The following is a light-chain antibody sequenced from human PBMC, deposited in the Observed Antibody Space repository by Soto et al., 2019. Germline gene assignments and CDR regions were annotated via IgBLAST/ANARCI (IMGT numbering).Light chain of an antibody. Sequence: QSVLTQPPSASGTPGQRVTISCSGSSSNIGSNFIYWYQQLPGTAPKLLIYRNNDRRSGVPDRFSGSKSGTSASLAISWLWSEDEADYHCAAWDDSLSGVVFGGGTKLTVL. CDR3: AAWDDSLSGVV. CDR1: SSNIGSNF. CDR2: RNN. J-gene: IGLJ2*01. V-gene: IGLV1-47*03.